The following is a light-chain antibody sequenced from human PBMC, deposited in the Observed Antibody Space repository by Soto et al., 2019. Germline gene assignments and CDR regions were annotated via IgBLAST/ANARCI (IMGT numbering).Light chain of an antibody. V-gene: IGKV1-5*01. J-gene: IGKJ2*01. CDR2: HAS. CDR1: QSISTW. Sequence: DIQMTQSPSTLSASVGDRVTITCPASQSISTWLAWYQQRPGIAPRLLIYHASTLNSGVPSRFSGSGSGTEFTLTISSLQPADFATYFCQQYFSYTFGQGTKLEIK. CDR3: QQYFSYT.